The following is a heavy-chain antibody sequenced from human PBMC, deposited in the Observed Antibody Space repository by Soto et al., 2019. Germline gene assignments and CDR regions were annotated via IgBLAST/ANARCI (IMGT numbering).Heavy chain of an antibody. D-gene: IGHD5-18*01. Sequence: QVQLVQSGAEVKKPGASVKVSCKASGYTFTSYGISWVRQAPGQGLEWMGWISAYNGNTNYAQKLQGRVTMTTNTSTSTAYMELRSLRSDDTAVYYCERDRGTAMVNYYGMDVWGQGTTVTVSS. CDR1: GYTFTSYG. V-gene: IGHV1-18*01. CDR2: ISAYNGNT. CDR3: ERDRGTAMVNYYGMDV. J-gene: IGHJ6*02.